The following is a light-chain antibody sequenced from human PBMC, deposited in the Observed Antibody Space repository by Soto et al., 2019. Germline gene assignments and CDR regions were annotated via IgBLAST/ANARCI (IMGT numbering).Light chain of an antibody. Sequence: EIVLTQSPGTLSLSPGERATLSCRASQSLSASYLAWYQHQPGQAPRLLIYGASSRASGIPDRFSGSGSGTDFTLTIARLEPEDFAVYYCQQYVSSPLTFGGGTKVEIK. CDR3: QQYVSSPLT. V-gene: IGKV3-20*01. CDR2: GAS. CDR1: QSLSASY. J-gene: IGKJ4*01.